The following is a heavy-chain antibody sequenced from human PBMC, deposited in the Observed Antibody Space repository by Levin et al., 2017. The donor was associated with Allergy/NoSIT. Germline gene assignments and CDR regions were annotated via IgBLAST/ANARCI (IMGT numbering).Heavy chain of an antibody. CDR3: STQGQW. V-gene: IGHV3-15*01. D-gene: IGHD6-19*01. CDR1: GFSLSNSW. J-gene: IGHJ4*02. Sequence: PPGSLRLSCAASGFSLSNSWMNWVRQAPGKGLEWIGRISSKPDGAATDYAAPLPFLFPLSRDDSTNTLYLQMNSRKVEDTGLYDWSTQGQWWGQGTLGTVSS. CDR2: ISSKPDGAAT.